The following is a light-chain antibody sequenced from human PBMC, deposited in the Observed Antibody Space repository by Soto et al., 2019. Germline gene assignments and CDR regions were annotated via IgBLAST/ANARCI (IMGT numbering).Light chain of an antibody. CDR3: QSYDSSLSGVV. Sequence: QSVLTQPPSVSGAPGQKVTISCTGSTSNIGAGYDLHWYQQLPGSAPKLLIDGNKNRPSGVPGRFSGSKSGTSASLAITGLQAEDEADYYCQSYDSSLSGVVFGGGTKLTVL. J-gene: IGLJ2*01. V-gene: IGLV1-40*01. CDR2: GNK. CDR1: TSNIGAGYD.